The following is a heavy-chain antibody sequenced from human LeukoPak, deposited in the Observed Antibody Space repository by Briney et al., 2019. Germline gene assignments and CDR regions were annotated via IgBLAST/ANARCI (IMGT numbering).Heavy chain of an antibody. CDR2: ISQDGDNK. D-gene: IGHD2-2*01. CDR1: GFTFSSYG. J-gene: IGHJ4*02. Sequence: QPGRSLRLSCAASGFTFSSYGMHWVRQAPGKGLEWVALISQDGDNKYYADSVRGRFTISRDNSKHTLYLQMNSLRAEDTAVYYCAKDRQPGGMGDYWGQGTLVTVSS. V-gene: IGHV3-30*18. CDR3: AKDRQPGGMGDY.